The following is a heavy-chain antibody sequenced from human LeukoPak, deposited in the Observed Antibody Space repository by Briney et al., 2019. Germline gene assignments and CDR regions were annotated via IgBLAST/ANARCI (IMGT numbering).Heavy chain of an antibody. J-gene: IGHJ4*02. V-gene: IGHV5-51*01. CDR2: IFPADSDV. Sequence: GESLKISCKGSGFSFDTYWIGWGRQMPGKGLEWMGMIFPADSDVRKSPSFQGQVTISADKSISTAYLQWSSLKASDTAMYYCARRSHYYDSSGYYYPPPFDYWGQGTLVTVSS. CDR3: ARRSHYYDSSGYYYPPPFDY. CDR1: GFSFDTYW. D-gene: IGHD3-22*01.